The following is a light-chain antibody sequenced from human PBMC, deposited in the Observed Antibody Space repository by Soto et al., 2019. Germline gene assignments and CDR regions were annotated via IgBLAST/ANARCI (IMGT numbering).Light chain of an antibody. CDR2: EDR. J-gene: IGLJ2*01. Sequence: SYELTQSPSVSVSPGQTACITCSGDKLGDKFAYWYQQKPGQSPVVVIYEDRKRPSGIPERFSGSNSGNTAILTISGTQAMDEADYYCQAWDSSSVVFGGGAKVTVL. CDR1: KLGDKF. V-gene: IGLV3-1*01. CDR3: QAWDSSSVV.